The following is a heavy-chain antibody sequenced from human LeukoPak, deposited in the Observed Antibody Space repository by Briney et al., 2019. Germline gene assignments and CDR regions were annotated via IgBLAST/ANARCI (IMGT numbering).Heavy chain of an antibody. Sequence: GGSLRLSCAASGFTVSSNYMSWVRQAPGKGLEWVSVIYSGGSTYYADSVKGRFAISRDNAKNSVYLQMNSLRVEDMAVYYCARDPGGYSSGGELDVWGKGTTVTVSS. V-gene: IGHV3-66*01. D-gene: IGHD6-19*01. J-gene: IGHJ6*04. CDR2: IYSGGST. CDR1: GFTVSSNY. CDR3: ARDPGGYSSGGELDV.